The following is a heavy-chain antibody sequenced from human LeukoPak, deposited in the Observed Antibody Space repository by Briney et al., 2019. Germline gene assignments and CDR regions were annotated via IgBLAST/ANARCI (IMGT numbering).Heavy chain of an antibody. V-gene: IGHV3-23*01. CDR1: GFTFSDYG. J-gene: IGHJ6*03. Sequence: GGSLRLSCAAAGFTFSDYGMSWVRQAPGKGLEWVSGISGSGISTYYADSVKGRFTISRDNSKNTLYLQMNSLRAEDTAVYYCARDRKYSGSYYGSYYYYYMDVWGKGTTVTISS. D-gene: IGHD1-26*01. CDR2: ISGSGIST. CDR3: ARDRKYSGSYYGSYYYYYMDV.